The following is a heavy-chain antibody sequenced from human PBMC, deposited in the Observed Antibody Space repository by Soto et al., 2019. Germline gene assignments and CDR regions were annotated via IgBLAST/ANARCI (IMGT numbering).Heavy chain of an antibody. CDR3: ARGFNYYDSSGYYY. D-gene: IGHD3-22*01. V-gene: IGHV4-34*01. CDR2: INHSGST. J-gene: IGHJ4*02. CDR1: GGSFSGYY. Sequence: SETLSLTCAVYGGSFSGYYWSWIRQPPGKGLEWIGEINHSGSTNYNPSLKSRVTISVDTSKNQFSLKLSSVTAADTAVYYCARGFNYYDSSGYYYWGQRTLVTVSS.